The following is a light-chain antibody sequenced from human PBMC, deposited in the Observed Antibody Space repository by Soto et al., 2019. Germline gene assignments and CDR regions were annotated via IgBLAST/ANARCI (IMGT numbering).Light chain of an antibody. Sequence: DSQMTQYPSTLSASIGDRVTITCRAGQSISSWLAWYQQKPGKAPKLLISKASTLQSGVPPRFSGSGSGTEFALTISSLQPDDFATYYCQQYESYPMTLGGGTKVESK. CDR1: QSISSW. J-gene: IGKJ4*01. V-gene: IGKV1-5*03. CDR3: QQYESYPMT. CDR2: KAS.